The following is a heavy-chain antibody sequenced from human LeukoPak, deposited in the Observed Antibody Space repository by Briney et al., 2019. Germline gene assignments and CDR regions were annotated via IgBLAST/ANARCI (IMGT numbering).Heavy chain of an antibody. CDR2: INHSGST. Sequence: PSETLSLTCAVYGGSFSGYYWSWIRQPPGKGLEWIGEINHSGSTNYNPSLKSRVTISVDTSKNQFSLKLSSVTAADTAVYYCARRHRRGYYYYGMDVWGKGTTVTVSS. J-gene: IGHJ6*04. CDR1: GGSFSGYY. V-gene: IGHV4-34*01. CDR3: ARRHRRGYYYYGMDV. D-gene: IGHD1-14*01.